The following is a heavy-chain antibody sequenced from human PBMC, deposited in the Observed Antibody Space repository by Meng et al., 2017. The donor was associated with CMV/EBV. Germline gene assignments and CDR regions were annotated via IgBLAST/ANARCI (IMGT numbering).Heavy chain of an antibody. D-gene: IGHD3-10*01. Sequence: GESLKISCAASGFTFSSYDMHWVRQATGKGLEWVSAIGTAGDTYYPGSVKGRFTITRENAKNSLYLQMNSLRAGDTAVYYCARGMYYYGSGSYWWFDPWGQRTLVTVSS. V-gene: IGHV3-13*01. J-gene: IGHJ5*02. CDR2: IGTAGDT. CDR3: ARGMYYYGSGSYWWFDP. CDR1: GFTFSSYD.